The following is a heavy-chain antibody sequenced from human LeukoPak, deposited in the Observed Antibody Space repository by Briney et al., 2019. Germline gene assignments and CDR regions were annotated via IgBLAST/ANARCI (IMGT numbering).Heavy chain of an antibody. D-gene: IGHD3-22*01. CDR2: IIPIFGTA. CDR3: ARGLGYYDSSGQNGFLDY. J-gene: IGHJ4*02. Sequence: ASVKVSCKASGGTFSSYAISWVRQAPGQGLEWMGGIIPIFGTANYAQKFQGRVTITADESTSTAYMELSSPRSEDTAVYYCARGLGYYDSSGQNGFLDYWGQGTLVTVSS. CDR1: GGTFSSYA. V-gene: IGHV1-69*01.